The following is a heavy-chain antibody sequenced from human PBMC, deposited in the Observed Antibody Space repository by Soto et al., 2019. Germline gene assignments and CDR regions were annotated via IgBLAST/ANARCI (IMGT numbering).Heavy chain of an antibody. CDR1: GDSFSTDW. V-gene: IGHV5-51*01. D-gene: IGHD2-8*01. Sequence: GESLKISCKGSGDSFSTDWIGWVRQMPGKGLEWMGAIYPGDVRTSYSPSFQGQVTISADKSISTAYLQWSSLKASDTALYYWATRRLYYSECSTRGQGTRVSVCS. CDR3: ATRRLYYSECST. CDR2: IYPGDVRT. J-gene: IGHJ1*01.